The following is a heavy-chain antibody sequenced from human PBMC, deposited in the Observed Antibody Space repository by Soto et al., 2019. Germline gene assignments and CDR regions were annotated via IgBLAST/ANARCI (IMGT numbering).Heavy chain of an antibody. CDR3: ASGVYDRSGWGYFDH. V-gene: IGHV4-31*03. J-gene: IGHJ4*02. CDR2: LFYSGTS. CDR1: GGSISSGGYY. D-gene: IGHD3-22*01. Sequence: QVQLQESGPGLVKPSQTLSLTCTVSGGSISSGGYYWSWIRQHPEKGLEWIGYLFYSGTSNYNPSLKGRVTISLDMSKNQFSLQLSSATAADTAVYYCASGVYDRSGWGYFDHWGQGTLVTASS.